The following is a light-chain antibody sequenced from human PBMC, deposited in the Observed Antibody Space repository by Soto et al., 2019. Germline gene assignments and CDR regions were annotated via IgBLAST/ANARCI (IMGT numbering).Light chain of an antibody. CDR3: AAWDDSLSGYV. CDR1: SSNIGSNT. V-gene: IGLV1-44*01. CDR2: SYN. J-gene: IGLJ1*01. Sequence: QSVLTQPPSASGTPGQRVTISCSGSSSNIGSNTVNWYKQLPGTAPKLLIYSYNQRPSGVPDRFSDSKSGTSASLAISGLQSEDEADYYCAAWDDSLSGYVFGTGTKLTVL.